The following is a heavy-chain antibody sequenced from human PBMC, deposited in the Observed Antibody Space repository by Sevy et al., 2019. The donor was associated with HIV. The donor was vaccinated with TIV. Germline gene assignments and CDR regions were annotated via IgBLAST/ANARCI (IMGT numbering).Heavy chain of an antibody. V-gene: IGHV4-59*08. J-gene: IGHJ4*02. D-gene: IGHD1-26*01. CDR1: GGSITSLY. CDR3: AGENAWGRGYS. Sequence: SETLSLTCTVSGGSITSLYWNWIRQPPGKGLEWIANIYYNGNINYNPSLKSRVTLSLDTSKNHFSLRLSSVTAADTARYYCAGENAWGRGYSWGQGTLVTVSS. CDR2: IYYNGNI.